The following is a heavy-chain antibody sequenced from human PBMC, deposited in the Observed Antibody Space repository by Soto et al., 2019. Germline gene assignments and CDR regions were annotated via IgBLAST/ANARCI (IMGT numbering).Heavy chain of an antibody. J-gene: IGHJ6*02. V-gene: IGHV4-30-4*02. CDR2: IYYSGST. Sequence: PSETLSLTCTVSGCSIRSGDYYWSWIRQPPGKGLEWIGYIYYSGSTYYNPSLKSRVTISVDTSKNQFSLKLSSVTAADTAVYYCARDPVARPDFFDYYYGMDVWGQGTTVT. CDR3: ARDPVARPDFFDYYYGMDV. CDR1: GCSIRSGDYY. D-gene: IGHD6-6*01.